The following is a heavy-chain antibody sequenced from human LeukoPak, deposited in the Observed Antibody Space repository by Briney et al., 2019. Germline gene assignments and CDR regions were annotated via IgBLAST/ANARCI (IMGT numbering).Heavy chain of an antibody. V-gene: IGHV3-13*01. Sequence: PGGSLRLSCAASGFTFSSYDMHWVRQATGKGLEWVSAIGTAGDTYYPGSVKGRFTISRENAKNSLYLQMNSLRAGDTAVYYCARAGPYSSSSSAPTRNDAFDIWGQGTMVTVSS. J-gene: IGHJ3*02. D-gene: IGHD6-6*01. CDR2: IGTAGDT. CDR3: ARAGPYSSSSSAPTRNDAFDI. CDR1: GFTFSSYD.